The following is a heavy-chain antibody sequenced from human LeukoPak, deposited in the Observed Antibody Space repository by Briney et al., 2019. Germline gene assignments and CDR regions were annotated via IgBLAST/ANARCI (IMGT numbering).Heavy chain of an antibody. V-gene: IGHV3-30*02. CDR3: ARGTPSSSGWLYYGMDV. Sequence: QTGGSLRLSCAASGFSFSTSGMHWIRQAPGKGLEWVAFIQSDGGSEYYADSVKGRFTISRDNSKNTVHLQMNSLRAEDTAVYYCARGTPSSSGWLYYGMDVWGQGTTVTVSS. CDR2: IQSDGGSE. J-gene: IGHJ6*02. D-gene: IGHD6-19*01. CDR1: GFSFSTSG.